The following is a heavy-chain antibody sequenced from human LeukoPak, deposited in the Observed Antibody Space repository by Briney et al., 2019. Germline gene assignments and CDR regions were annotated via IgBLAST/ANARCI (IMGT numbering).Heavy chain of an antibody. CDR2: ISSSSSYI. J-gene: IGHJ4*02. CDR1: GFTFSSYS. D-gene: IGHD3-22*01. CDR3: EGYYYYDSSGYQQYYFDY. Sequence: GGSLRLSCAASGFTFSSYSMNWVRQAPGKGLEWVSSISSSSSYIYYADSVKGRFTISRDNAKNSPYLQMNSLRAEDTAVYYCEGYYYYDSSGYQQYYFDYWGQGTLVTVSS. V-gene: IGHV3-21*01.